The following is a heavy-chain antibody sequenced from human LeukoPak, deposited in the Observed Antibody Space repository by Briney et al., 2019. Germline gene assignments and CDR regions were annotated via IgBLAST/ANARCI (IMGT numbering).Heavy chain of an antibody. CDR3: ARTFYGGNSNLDY. Sequence: ASVKVSCKASGYTFTSYGISWVRQAPGQGLEWMGWISAYNGNTNYAQKFQGRVTITADESTSTAYMELSSLRSEDTAVYYCARTFYGGNSNLDYWGQGTLVTVSS. D-gene: IGHD4-23*01. CDR2: ISAYNGNT. V-gene: IGHV1-18*01. CDR1: GYTFTSYG. J-gene: IGHJ4*02.